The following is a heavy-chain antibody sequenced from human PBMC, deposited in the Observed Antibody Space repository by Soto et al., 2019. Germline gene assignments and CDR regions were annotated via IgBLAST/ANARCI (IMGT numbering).Heavy chain of an antibody. CDR1: GFTFINYA. D-gene: IGHD2-21*01. CDR3: ARKVVGSTSRPDYWYFDL. J-gene: IGHJ2*01. V-gene: IGHV3-23*01. Sequence: EVQLLESGGDSVQPGGSVRLSCEGSGFTFINYAMNWVRQAPGKGLEWVSTISGGGDATFFADSVRGRFTFSRDNSKNTVTLQMNSLGVDDTAVYYCARKVVGSTSRPDYWYFDLWGRGTLVTVSS. CDR2: ISGGGDAT.